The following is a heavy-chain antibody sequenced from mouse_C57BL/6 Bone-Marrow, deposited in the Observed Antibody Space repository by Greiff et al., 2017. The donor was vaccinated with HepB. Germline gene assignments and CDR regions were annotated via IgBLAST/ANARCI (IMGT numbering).Heavy chain of an antibody. J-gene: IGHJ3*01. CDR2: ISPRSGNT. V-gene: IGHV1-81*01. D-gene: IGHD2-2*01. CDR3: ARRNYGYDAWFAY. CDR1: GYTFTSYG. Sequence: QVQLQQSGAELARPGASVKLSCKASGYTFTSYGISWVKQRTGQGLEWIGEISPRSGNTYYNEKFKGKATLTADKTSSTAYMELRSLTSEDSAVYFCARRNYGYDAWFAYWGQGTLVTVSA.